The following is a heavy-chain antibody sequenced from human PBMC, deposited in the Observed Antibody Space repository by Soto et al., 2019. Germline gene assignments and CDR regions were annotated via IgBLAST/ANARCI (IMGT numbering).Heavy chain of an antibody. V-gene: IGHV3-21*01. CDR1: GFTFSSYS. Sequence: PGGSLRLSCAASGFTFSSYSMNWVRQAPGKGLEWVSSISSSSGHIHYADSVRGRFTISRDNAKNSLYLEMNSLRAEDTAVYYCARDRDIVVVAVPTHYYYYGMDVWGQGTTVTVSS. CDR2: ISSSSGHI. D-gene: IGHD2-15*01. J-gene: IGHJ6*02. CDR3: ARDRDIVVVAVPTHYYYYGMDV.